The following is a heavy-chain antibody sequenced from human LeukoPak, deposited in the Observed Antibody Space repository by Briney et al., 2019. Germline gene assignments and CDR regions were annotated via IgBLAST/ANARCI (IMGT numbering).Heavy chain of an antibody. D-gene: IGHD3-9*01. J-gene: IGHJ6*02. CDR2: ISYDGSNK. Sequence: SLRLSCAASGFTFSSYAMHWVRQAPGKGLEWVAVISYDGSNKYYADSVKGRFTISRDNSKNTLYLQMNSLRAEDTAVYYCAKGTREYDILTGYYLYYYYYGMDVWGQGTTVTVSS. CDR3: AKGTREYDILTGYYLYYYYYGMDV. V-gene: IGHV3-30-3*01. CDR1: GFTFSSYA.